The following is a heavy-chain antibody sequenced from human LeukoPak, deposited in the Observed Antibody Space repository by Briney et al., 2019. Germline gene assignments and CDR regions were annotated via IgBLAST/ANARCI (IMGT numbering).Heavy chain of an antibody. CDR1: GYTFLSYA. V-gene: IGHV1-3*01. Sequence: ASVKVSCKASGYTFLSYAMHWVGQAPGQRLEGMGWINVGNGNTKYSQKFQGRVTITRGTSASTAYMELSSLKSEDTAVYYCARAPLLDWVPDYWGQGTLVTVSS. D-gene: IGHD3/OR15-3a*01. CDR3: ARAPLLDWVPDY. CDR2: INVGNGNT. J-gene: IGHJ4*02.